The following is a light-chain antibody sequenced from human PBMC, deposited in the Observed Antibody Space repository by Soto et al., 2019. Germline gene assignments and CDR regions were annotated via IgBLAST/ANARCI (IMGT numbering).Light chain of an antibody. V-gene: IGKV1-39*01. Sequence: DIPMTQSPSSLSASVGDSVTITCRASQSISNYLNWYQQRPGKAPKLLIYAASSLQSGVPSRFTGSGSGTDFTLTISSLQSEDFASYYCQQTYSTPTFGQGTKVEIK. J-gene: IGKJ1*01. CDR2: AAS. CDR1: QSISNY. CDR3: QQTYSTPT.